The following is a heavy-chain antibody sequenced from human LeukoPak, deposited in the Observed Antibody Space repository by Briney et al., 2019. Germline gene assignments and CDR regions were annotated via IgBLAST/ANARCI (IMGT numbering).Heavy chain of an antibody. J-gene: IGHJ6*02. CDR1: GGSISSYY. CDR3: VREGSSSPYYYGMDV. D-gene: IGHD6-6*01. V-gene: IGHV4-4*07. CDR2: IYTSGST. Sequence: PSETLSLTCTVSGGSISSYYWSWIRQPAGKGLEWIGRIYTSGSTNYSPSLKSRVTMPVDTSKNQFSLKLSSVTAADTAVYYCVREGSSSPYYYGMDVWGQGTTVTVSS.